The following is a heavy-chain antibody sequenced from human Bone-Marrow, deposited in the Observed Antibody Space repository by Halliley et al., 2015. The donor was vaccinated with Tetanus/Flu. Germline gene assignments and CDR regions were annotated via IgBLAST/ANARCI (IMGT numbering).Heavy chain of an antibody. V-gene: IGHV4-39*02. CDR3: SSGTGYY. J-gene: IGHJ4*02. D-gene: IGHD1-1*01. Sequence: LRLSCTVSGVSLTSSSYYWGWIRQPPGKGLEWIGSLYYSGSTYYNPSLKSRVTISVDTSKNHLSLNLNSVTAADTAVYYCSSGTGYYWGQGTLVTVSS. CDR1: GVSLTSSSYY. CDR2: LYYSGST.